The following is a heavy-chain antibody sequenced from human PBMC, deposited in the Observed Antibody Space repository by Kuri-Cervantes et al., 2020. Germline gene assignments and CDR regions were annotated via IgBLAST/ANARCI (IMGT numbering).Heavy chain of an antibody. CDR3: AKGTGSGEYYYYGMDV. CDR2: IYYSGNT. V-gene: IGHV4-38-2*02. J-gene: IGHJ6*02. CDR1: YSISSRYY. Sequence: SETLSLTCTNYSISSRYYWGWIRQPPGKGLEWIGSIYYSGNTYYNPSLKSRVTLSIDTSKNQFSLKLNSMTAADTAVYYCAKGTGSGEYYYYGMDVWGQGTTVTVSS. D-gene: IGHD3-10*01.